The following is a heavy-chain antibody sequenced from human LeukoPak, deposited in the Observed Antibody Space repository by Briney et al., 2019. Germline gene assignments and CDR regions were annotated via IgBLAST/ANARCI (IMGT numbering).Heavy chain of an antibody. CDR1: GFTFSSYA. V-gene: IGHV3-64*01. D-gene: IGHD4-23*01. Sequence: PGGSLRLSCAASGFTFSSYAMHWVRQAPGKRLEYVSAISSNGGSTYYANSVKGRFTISRDNSKNTLYLQMGSLRAEDMAVYYCARAPRGVVMGGNAFDIWGQGTMVTVSS. CDR3: ARAPRGVVMGGNAFDI. J-gene: IGHJ3*02. CDR2: ISSNGGST.